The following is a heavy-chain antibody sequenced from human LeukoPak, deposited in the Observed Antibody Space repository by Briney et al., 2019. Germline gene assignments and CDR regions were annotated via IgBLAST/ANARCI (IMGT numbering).Heavy chain of an antibody. Sequence: GESLKISCKGSGYSFTSYWIGWVRQMPGKGLEWMGIIYPGDSDTRYSPSFQGQVTISADKSISTAYLQWSSLKASDTAMYYCARAHRTAYYYGSGGYYAYWGQGTLVTVSS. V-gene: IGHV5-51*01. D-gene: IGHD3-10*01. CDR3: ARAHRTAYYYGSGGYYAY. CDR1: GYSFTSYW. CDR2: IYPGDSDT. J-gene: IGHJ4*02.